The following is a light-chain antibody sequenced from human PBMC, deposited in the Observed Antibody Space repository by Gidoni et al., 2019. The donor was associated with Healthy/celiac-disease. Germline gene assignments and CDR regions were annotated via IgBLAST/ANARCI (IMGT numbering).Light chain of an antibody. CDR2: GAS. J-gene: IGKJ2*04. Sequence: EIVLTQSPGTMSLSPGEGATISCRASQSVSSTYLSWYQQKPGQAPRRLIYGASSSATGIPDRFSGSGSGTDFTLTISRLEPEDCAVYYCQQYGSSPPCSFGQGTKLEIK. V-gene: IGKV3-20*01. CDR1: QSVSSTY. CDR3: QQYGSSPPCS.